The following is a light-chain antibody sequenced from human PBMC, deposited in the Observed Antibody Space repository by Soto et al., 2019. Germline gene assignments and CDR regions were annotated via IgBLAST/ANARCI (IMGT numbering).Light chain of an antibody. Sequence: QSVLTQPTSASGPPGQRVAISCAGNSFNIGGQYVYWYQQLPGTAPKLLIFLDNQRPSGVPDRFSGSKSGTSASLAISGLRSEDEADYYCAALDASLSGVVFGGGTKLTVL. CDR3: AALDASLSGVV. CDR1: SFNIGGQY. J-gene: IGLJ2*01. V-gene: IGLV1-47*01. CDR2: LDN.